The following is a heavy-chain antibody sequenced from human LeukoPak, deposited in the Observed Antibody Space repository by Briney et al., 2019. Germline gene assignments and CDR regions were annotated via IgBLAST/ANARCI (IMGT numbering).Heavy chain of an antibody. CDR1: GFTFSDYY. J-gene: IGHJ4*02. CDR3: ARATRSGSYLVFVY. D-gene: IGHD1-26*01. V-gene: IGHV3-11*04. Sequence: GGSLRLSCAASGFTFSDYYMSWIRQAPGKGLEWVSYISSSGSTIYYADSVKGRFTTSRDNAKNSLYLQMNSLRAEDTAVYYCARATRSGSYLVFVYWGQGTLVTVSS. CDR2: ISSSGSTI.